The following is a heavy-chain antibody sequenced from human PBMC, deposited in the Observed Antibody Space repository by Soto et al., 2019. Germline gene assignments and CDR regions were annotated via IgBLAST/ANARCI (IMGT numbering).Heavy chain of an antibody. CDR2: IYYSGST. CDR1: GGSISSGGYY. V-gene: IGHV4-31*03. J-gene: IGHJ4*02. D-gene: IGHD3-10*01. CDR3: ASSREVRGVIGY. Sequence: TLSLTCTVSGGSISSGGYYWSWIRQHPGKGLEWIGYIYYSGSTYYNPSIKSRVTISVDTSKNQFSLKLSSVTAADTAVYYCASSREVRGVIGYWGQGTLVTVSS.